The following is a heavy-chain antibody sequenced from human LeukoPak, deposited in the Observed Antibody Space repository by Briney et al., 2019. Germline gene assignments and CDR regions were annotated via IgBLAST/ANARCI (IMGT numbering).Heavy chain of an antibody. CDR1: RFTFCSYT. CDR2: IARGGSG. D-gene: IGHD1-1*01. V-gene: IGHV3-48*02. CDR3: ARNERYAFHI. J-gene: IGHJ3*02. Sequence: PGGSLRLSCAHPRFTFCSYTVSWGCHGPRGGMEWVSCIARGGSGSYIDSVKGRFIITRDNAKNLLYLQTNSLRDEDTAVYYCARNERYAFHIWGQGTLVTVSS.